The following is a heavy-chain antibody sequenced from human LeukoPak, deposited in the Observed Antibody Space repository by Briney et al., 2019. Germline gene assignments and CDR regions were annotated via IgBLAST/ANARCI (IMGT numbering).Heavy chain of an antibody. D-gene: IGHD2-21*01. CDR3: ARDNSLVY. CDR2: INQDGSDR. CDR1: GFTFSNYW. Sequence: GGSLRLSSAASGFTFSNYWMNWVRQAPGKGLEWVASINQDGSDRSYVDSVKGRFTISRDNAKNSLYLQMNSLRAADTAVYYCARDNSLVYWGQGTLVTVSS. V-gene: IGHV3-7*01. J-gene: IGHJ4*02.